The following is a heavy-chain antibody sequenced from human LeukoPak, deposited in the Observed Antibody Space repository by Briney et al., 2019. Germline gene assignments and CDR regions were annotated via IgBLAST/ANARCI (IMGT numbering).Heavy chain of an antibody. D-gene: IGHD4-23*01. V-gene: IGHV4-30-4*01. CDR1: GGSISSGDYY. CDR3: ARVGDYVGGTCFDY. CDR2: IYYSGST. J-gene: IGHJ4*02. Sequence: SQTLSLTCTVSGGSISSGDYYWSWIRQPPGKGLEWIGYIYYSGSTYYNPSLKSRVTISVDTSKNQFSLKLSSVTAADTAVYYCARVGDYVGGTCFDYWGQGTLVTVSS.